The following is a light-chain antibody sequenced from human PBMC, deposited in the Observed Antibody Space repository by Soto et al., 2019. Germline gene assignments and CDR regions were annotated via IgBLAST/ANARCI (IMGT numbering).Light chain of an antibody. V-gene: IGLV1-40*01. CDR2: GNS. Sequence: QSVLTQPPAVSGAPGQRVTISCTGSSSNIGAGYDVHWYQQLPRTAPKLLIYGNSIRPSGVPDRFSGSKSGTSASLAITGLQAEDEADYYCQSYDTSLSAVVFGGGTKLTVL. J-gene: IGLJ2*01. CDR1: SSNIGAGYD. CDR3: QSYDTSLSAVV.